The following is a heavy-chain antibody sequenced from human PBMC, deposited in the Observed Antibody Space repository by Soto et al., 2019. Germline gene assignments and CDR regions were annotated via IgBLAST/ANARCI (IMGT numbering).Heavy chain of an antibody. CDR1: GFTFSSYG. V-gene: IGHV3-33*01. CDR2: IWYDGSNK. J-gene: IGHJ3*02. D-gene: IGHD5-12*01. Sequence: GGSLRLSCAASGFTFSSYGMHWVRQAPGKGLEWVAVIWYDGSNKYYADSVKGRFTISRDNSKNTLYLQMNSLRAEDTAVYYYARGGYSGYDDAFDIWGKATMVTVSS. CDR3: ARGGYSGYDDAFDI.